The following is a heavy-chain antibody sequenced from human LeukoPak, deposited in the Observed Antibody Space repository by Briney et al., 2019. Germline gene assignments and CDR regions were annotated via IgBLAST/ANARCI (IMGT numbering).Heavy chain of an antibody. CDR2: MNPNSGNT. D-gene: IGHD2-8*02. Sequence: ASVKVSCKASGYTFTGYYMHWVRQAPGQGLEWMGWMNPNSGNTGYAQKFQGRVTITRNTSISTAYMELSSLRSEDTAVYYCARSSLVPSDYWGQGTLVTVSS. V-gene: IGHV1-8*03. CDR3: ARSSLVPSDY. CDR1: GYTFTGYY. J-gene: IGHJ4*02.